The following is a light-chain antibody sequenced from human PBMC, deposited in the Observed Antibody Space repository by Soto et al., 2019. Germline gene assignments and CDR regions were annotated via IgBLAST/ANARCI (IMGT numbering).Light chain of an antibody. CDR1: ISDVGGYNY. Sequence: QSAPAQPPSVSESPSQSFTYPYTETISDVGGYNYVSWYQHHPGKAPKLMIYDVSNRPSGVSNRFSGSKSGNTASLTISGLLAEDKAEYYCRSYRISRSGGFGTGTKVTVL. V-gene: IGLV2-14*03. CDR2: DVS. J-gene: IGLJ1*01. CDR3: RSYRISRSGG.